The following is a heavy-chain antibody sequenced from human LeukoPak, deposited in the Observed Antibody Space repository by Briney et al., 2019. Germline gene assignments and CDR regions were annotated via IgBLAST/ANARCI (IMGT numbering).Heavy chain of an antibody. Sequence: ASVKVSRKASGYTFTSYDINWVRQATGQGLEWMGWMNPNSGNTGYAQKFQGRVTMTRNTSISTAYMELSSLRSEDTAVYYCARGGYYYDSSGYYQGNWFDPWGQGTLVTVSS. J-gene: IGHJ5*02. V-gene: IGHV1-8*01. CDR1: GYTFTSYD. CDR3: ARGGYYYDSSGYYQGNWFDP. CDR2: MNPNSGNT. D-gene: IGHD3-22*01.